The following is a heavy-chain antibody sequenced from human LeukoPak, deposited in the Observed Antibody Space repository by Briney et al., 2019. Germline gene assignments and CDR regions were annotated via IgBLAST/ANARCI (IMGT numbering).Heavy chain of an antibody. D-gene: IGHD3-22*01. J-gene: IGHJ4*02. CDR1: GYTFTGYY. Sequence: ASVKVSCKASGYTFTGYYMHWVRQAPGQGLEWMGWISAYNGNTNYAQKFQGRVTMTRDTSTSTAYMELRSLRSDDTAVYFCARDGHRMYYYESSDYRFDSWGQGTLVTVSS. V-gene: IGHV1-18*04. CDR3: ARDGHRMYYYESSDYRFDS. CDR2: ISAYNGNT.